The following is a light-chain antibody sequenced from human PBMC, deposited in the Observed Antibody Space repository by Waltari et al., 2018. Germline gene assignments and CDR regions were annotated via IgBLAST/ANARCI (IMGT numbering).Light chain of an antibody. J-gene: IGKJ1*01. V-gene: IGKV1-5*01. CDR2: YAS. CDR1: QNIKTW. CDR3: QQYDTYPWT. Sequence: DIQMTQSPSTLSASVGARVTITCRANQNIKTWLAWFQLKPGKAPNLLIYYASSLESGVPSRFSGSGSGTEFTLTISSLQPDDFAGYYCQQYDTYPWTFGQGTKLEIK.